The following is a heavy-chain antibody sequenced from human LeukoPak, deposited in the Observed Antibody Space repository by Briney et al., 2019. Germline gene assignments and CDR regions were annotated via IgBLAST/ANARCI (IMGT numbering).Heavy chain of an antibody. Sequence: PGGSLRLSCAASGFTFSSYSMNWVRQAPGKGLEWVSYISSSSSTIYYADSVKGRFTISRDNAKNSLYLQMNSLRDEDTAVYYCARDGPIKPSTVTILLGGNPPKYYYYYGMDVWGQGTTVTVSS. CDR2: ISSSSSTI. D-gene: IGHD4-11*01. V-gene: IGHV3-48*02. CDR3: ARDGPIKPSTVTILLGGNPPKYYYYYGMDV. CDR1: GFTFSSYS. J-gene: IGHJ6*02.